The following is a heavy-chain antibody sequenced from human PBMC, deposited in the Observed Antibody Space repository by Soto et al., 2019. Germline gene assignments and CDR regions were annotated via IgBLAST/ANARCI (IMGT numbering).Heavy chain of an antibody. Sequence: QVKLVQSGAEGKKPGSSVKVSCKASGGTFSSYAISWVRQAPGQGLEWMGGIIPIFGTANYAQKFQGRVTITADESTSTAYMELSSLRSEDTAVYYCARGGAVVVVPAATRYYGMDVWGQGTTVTVSS. J-gene: IGHJ6*02. CDR2: IIPIFGTA. CDR3: ARGGAVVVVPAATRYYGMDV. V-gene: IGHV1-69*01. D-gene: IGHD2-2*01. CDR1: GGTFSSYA.